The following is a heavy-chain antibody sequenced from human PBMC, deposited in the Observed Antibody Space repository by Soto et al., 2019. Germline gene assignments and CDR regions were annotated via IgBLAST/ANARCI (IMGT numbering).Heavy chain of an antibody. J-gene: IGHJ6*02. CDR3: ARDRADCSGGSCSDYCYYYGMDV. Sequence: PSETLSLTCTVSGGSISSGGYYWSWIRQHPGKGLEWIGYIYYSGSTYYNPSLKSRVTISVDTSKNQFSLKLSSVTAADTAVYYCARDRADCSGGSCSDYCYYYGMDVWGQGTTVTVYS. CDR2: IYYSGST. D-gene: IGHD2-15*01. V-gene: IGHV4-31*02. CDR1: GGSISSGGYY.